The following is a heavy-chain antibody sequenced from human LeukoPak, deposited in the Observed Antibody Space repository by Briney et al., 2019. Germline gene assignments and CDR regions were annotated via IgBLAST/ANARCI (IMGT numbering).Heavy chain of an antibody. V-gene: IGHV3-7*03. Sequence: GGSLRLSCAASGFPFSSYSMTWVRQAPGKGLEWVANIKPDGTTKFYVNSVKGRFTLSRDNALNSLYLQMNSLRAEDTAIYYCARSIPYGTTWYGRSDYWGQGTLVTVSS. D-gene: IGHD6-13*01. J-gene: IGHJ4*02. CDR1: GFPFSSYS. CDR2: IKPDGTTK. CDR3: ARSIPYGTTWYGRSDY.